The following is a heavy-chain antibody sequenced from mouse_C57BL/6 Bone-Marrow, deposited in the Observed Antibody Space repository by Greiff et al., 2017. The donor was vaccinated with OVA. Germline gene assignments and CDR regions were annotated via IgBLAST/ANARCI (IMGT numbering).Heavy chain of an antibody. J-gene: IGHJ4*01. CDR2: IWGVGST. CDR1: GFSLTSYG. Sequence: QVQLQQSGPGLVAPSQSLSITCPVSGFSLTSYGVDWVRQSPGKGLEWLGVIWGVGSTHYNSALKSRLSISKDNSKSQVFLKMNSLQTDDTAMYYCASYVGAMDYWGQGTSVTVSS. CDR3: ASYVGAMDY. V-gene: IGHV2-6*01.